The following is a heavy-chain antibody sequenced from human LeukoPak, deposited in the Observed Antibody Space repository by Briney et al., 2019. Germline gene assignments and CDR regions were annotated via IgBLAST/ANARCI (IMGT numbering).Heavy chain of an antibody. CDR1: GYTFTGNF. J-gene: IGHJ4*02. Sequence: ASVMVSCKASGYTFTGNFMHWVRQAPGQGLEWMGWISAYNGNTNYAQKLQGRVTMTTDTSTSTAYMELRSLRSDDTAVYYCARDLVTYYYYDSSGHYFDYWGQGTLVTVSS. D-gene: IGHD3-22*01. CDR2: ISAYNGNT. V-gene: IGHV1-18*01. CDR3: ARDLVTYYYYDSSGHYFDY.